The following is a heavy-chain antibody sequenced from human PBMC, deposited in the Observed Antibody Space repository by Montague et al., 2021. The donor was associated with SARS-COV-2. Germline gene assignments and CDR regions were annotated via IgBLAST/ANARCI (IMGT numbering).Heavy chain of an antibody. CDR3: ARHVRSLMVRGPDFDY. D-gene: IGHD3-10*01. CDR1: GGSISSSSYY. J-gene: IGHJ4*02. Sequence: SETLSLTCTVSGGSISSSSYYWGWIRQPPGKGLEWIGSIYYSGTTYYNPSLKSRVTISVDTSKNQFSLKLSSVAAADTAVYYCARHVRSLMVRGPDFDYGGQGTLCTFSS. CDR2: IYYSGTT. V-gene: IGHV4-39*01.